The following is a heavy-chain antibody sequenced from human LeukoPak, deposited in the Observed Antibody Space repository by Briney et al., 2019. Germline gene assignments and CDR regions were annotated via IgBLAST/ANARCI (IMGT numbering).Heavy chain of an antibody. D-gene: IGHD3-16*01. Sequence: ASVKVSCKVSGYTLTELSMHWVRQAPGKGLEWMGGFDPEDGETIYAQKLQGRVTMTTDTSTSTAYMELRSLRSDDTAVYYCARVGGAKDFDYWGQGTLVTVSS. CDR1: GYTLTELS. V-gene: IGHV1-24*01. CDR2: FDPEDGET. J-gene: IGHJ4*02. CDR3: ARVGGAKDFDY.